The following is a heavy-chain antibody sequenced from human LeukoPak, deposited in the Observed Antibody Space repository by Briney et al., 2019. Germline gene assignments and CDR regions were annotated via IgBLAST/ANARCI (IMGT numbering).Heavy chain of an antibody. CDR2: ISGSGGST. J-gene: IGHJ4*02. CDR1: GISFSSHW. V-gene: IGHV3-23*01. D-gene: IGHD2-2*01. Sequence: PGGSLRLSCAASGISFSSHWMHWVRQAPGKGLEWVSAISGSGGSTYYADSVKGRFTISRDNSKNTLYLQMNSLRAEDTAVYYCANQLRKYYFDYWGQGTLVTVSS. CDR3: ANQLRKYYFDY.